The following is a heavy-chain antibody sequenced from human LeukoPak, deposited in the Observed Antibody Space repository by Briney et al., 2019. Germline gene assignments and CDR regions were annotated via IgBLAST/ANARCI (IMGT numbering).Heavy chain of an antibody. CDR3: ASESGHCSGGSCYNWFDP. CDR2: IKQDGSEK. J-gene: IGHJ5*02. Sequence: PGGSLRLSCAASGFTFSSYWMSWVRQAPGKGLEWVANIKQDGSEKYYVDSVKGRFTISRDNAKNSLYLQMNSLRAEDTAVYYCASESGHCSGGSCYNWFDPWGQGTLVTVSS. V-gene: IGHV3-7*01. CDR1: GFTFSSYW. D-gene: IGHD2-15*01.